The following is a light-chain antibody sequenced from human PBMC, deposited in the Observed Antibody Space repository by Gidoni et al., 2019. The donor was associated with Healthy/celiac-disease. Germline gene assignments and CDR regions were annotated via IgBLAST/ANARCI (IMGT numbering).Light chain of an antibody. CDR1: QSVLYSSNTKNY. J-gene: IGKJ3*01. Sequence: DIVMTQSPDSLAVSLGERATINCKSSQSVLYSSNTKNYLAWYQQKPGQPPKLLIYWASTRESGVPDRFSCSGSGTDFTLTISSLQAEDVAVYYCQQYYSTPTFGPGTKVDIK. V-gene: IGKV4-1*01. CDR3: QQYYSTPT. CDR2: WAS.